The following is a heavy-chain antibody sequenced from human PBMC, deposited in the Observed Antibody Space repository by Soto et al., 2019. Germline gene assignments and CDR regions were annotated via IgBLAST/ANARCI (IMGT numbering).Heavy chain of an antibody. D-gene: IGHD5-18*01. V-gene: IGHV3-23*01. CDR2: ISGSGGST. CDR3: ATRPAGIQLWLSNVNYYYGMDV. J-gene: IGHJ6*02. Sequence: GGSLRLSCAASGFTFSSYAMSWVRQAPGKGLERVSAISGSGGSTYYEDSVKGRFTISRDNSKNTLYLQMNSLRAEDTAVYYCATRPAGIQLWLSNVNYYYGMDVWGQGTTVTVSS. CDR1: GFTFSSYA.